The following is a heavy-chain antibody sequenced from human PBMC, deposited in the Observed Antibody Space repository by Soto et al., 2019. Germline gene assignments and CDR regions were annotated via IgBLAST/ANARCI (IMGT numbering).Heavy chain of an antibody. CDR2: ISAYNGNT. CDR1: GYTFTNYG. J-gene: IGHJ4*02. Sequence: ASVKVSCKASGYTFTNYGLSWGRQAPGQGLEWMGWISAYNGNTNYAQKLQGRVTMTTDTSTSTAYMELRSLRSDDTAVYYCARDTFPYCGGDCHFDYWGQGTLVTGSS. CDR3: ARDTFPYCGGDCHFDY. D-gene: IGHD2-21*02. V-gene: IGHV1-18*01.